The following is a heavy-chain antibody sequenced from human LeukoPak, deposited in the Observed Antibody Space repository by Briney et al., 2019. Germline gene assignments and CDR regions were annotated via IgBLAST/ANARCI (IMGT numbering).Heavy chain of an antibody. V-gene: IGHV1-69*13. Sequence: SVKVSCKASGGTFSSHTISWVRQTPGQGLEWMGGITPIFGTAKYAQKFQGRVTITAVESMSTAYMELSSLRSEDTAVYYCARGWLAETTVVTPYNYWGQGTLVTVSS. CDR2: ITPIFGTA. CDR3: ARGWLAETTVVTPYNY. J-gene: IGHJ4*02. CDR1: GGTFSSHT. D-gene: IGHD4-23*01.